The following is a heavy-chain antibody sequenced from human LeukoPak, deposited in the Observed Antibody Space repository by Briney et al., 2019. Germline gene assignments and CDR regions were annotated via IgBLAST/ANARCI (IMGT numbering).Heavy chain of an antibody. D-gene: IGHD3-22*01. CDR3: ARGYDSSGSHYYYYMDV. J-gene: IGHJ6*03. CDR2: IIPIFGTA. V-gene: IGHV1-69*05. CDR1: GGTFSSYA. Sequence: ASVKVSCKASGGTFSSYAISWVRQAPGQGLEWMGGIIPIFGTANYAQKFQGRVTITTDESTSTAYMELSSLRSEDTAVYYCARGYDSSGSHYYYYMDVWGKGTTVTVSS.